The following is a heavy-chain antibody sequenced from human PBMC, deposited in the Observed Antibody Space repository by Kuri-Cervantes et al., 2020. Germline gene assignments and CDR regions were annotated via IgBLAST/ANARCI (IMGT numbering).Heavy chain of an antibody. D-gene: IGHD3-9*01. CDR3: TTRGVLRYFDWLLTYYYGMDV. CDR2: IKSKTDGGTT. V-gene: IGHV3-15*01. Sequence: GESLKISCAASGFTFSNAWMSWVRQAPGKGLEWVGRIKSKTDGGTTDYAAPVKGRFTISRDDSKNTLYLQMNGLKTEDTAVYYCTTRGVLRYFDWLLTYYYGMDVWGQGTTVTVSS. J-gene: IGHJ6*02. CDR1: GFTFSNAW.